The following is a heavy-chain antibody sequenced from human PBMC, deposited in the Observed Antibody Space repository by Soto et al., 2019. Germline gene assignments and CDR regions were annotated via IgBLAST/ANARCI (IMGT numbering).Heavy chain of an antibody. J-gene: IGHJ4*02. CDR1: GHTFVSYA. D-gene: IGHD3-9*01. CDR3: AYGSLTGYYSY. V-gene: IGHV1-18*01. CDR2: MSAHNGNT. Sequence: ASVKVSCKASGHTFVSYAISLVRQAPGQGLEWMGWMSAHNGNTNYAQQFQRRVTMTTDTSTRTAYLELRSLRSDDTAVYYCAYGSLTGYYSYWGKGTLVTVSS.